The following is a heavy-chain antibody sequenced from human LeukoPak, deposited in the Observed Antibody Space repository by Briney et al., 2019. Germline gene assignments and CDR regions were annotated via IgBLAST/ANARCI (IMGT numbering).Heavy chain of an antibody. CDR3: ARINSSRWYDF. V-gene: IGHV1-2*02. CDR1: GYTFTGYY. D-gene: IGHD6-13*01. Sequence: ASVKVSCKASGYTFTGYYMHWVRQAPGQGLEWMGWINPNIGDTNYAQKFQGRVTMTRDTSISTACMEVSRLRFDDTAVYYCARINSSRWYDFWGQGTLVTVSS. CDR2: INPNIGDT. J-gene: IGHJ4*02.